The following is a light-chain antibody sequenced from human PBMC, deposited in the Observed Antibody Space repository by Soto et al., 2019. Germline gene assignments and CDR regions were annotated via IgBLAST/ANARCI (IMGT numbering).Light chain of an antibody. Sequence: QSALTQPASLSGSPGQSITISCTGTSSDIGAYDYVSWFQQHPGKAPKLMISEVNNRPSGVSNRFSGSNSGNTAYLTISGLQVEDEATYFCFSFTTTSTQVFGTGTKGTGL. CDR2: EVN. V-gene: IGLV2-14*01. CDR3: FSFTTTSTQV. J-gene: IGLJ1*01. CDR1: SSDIGAYDY.